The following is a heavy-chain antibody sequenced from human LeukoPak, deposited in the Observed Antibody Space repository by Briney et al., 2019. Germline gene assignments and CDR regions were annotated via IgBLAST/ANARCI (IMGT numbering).Heavy chain of an antibody. CDR3: ARASGGSSGWYG. J-gene: IGHJ4*02. D-gene: IGHD6-19*01. V-gene: IGHV3-11*06. Sequence: PGGSLRLSCAASGFTFSDYYMSWIRQAPGKGLEWVSYISSSSSYTNYADSVKGRFTISRDNAKNSLYLQMNCLRAEDTAVYYCARASGGSSGWYGWGQGTLVTVSS. CDR2: ISSSSSYT. CDR1: GFTFSDYY.